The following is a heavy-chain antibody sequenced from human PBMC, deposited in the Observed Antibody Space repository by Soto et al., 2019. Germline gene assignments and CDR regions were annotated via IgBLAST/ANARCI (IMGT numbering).Heavy chain of an antibody. CDR3: ARDLNCGRFDY. J-gene: IGHJ4*02. D-gene: IGHD1-1*01. Sequence: EVQLVESGGGLVQPGGSLRLSCAASGFTFSSYSMNWVRQAPGKGLEWVSYISSSSSTIYYADSVKGRFTISRDNAKNSLYPQMNSLRAEDTAVYYCARDLNCGRFDYWGQGTLVTVSS. V-gene: IGHV3-48*01. CDR2: ISSSSSTI. CDR1: GFTFSSYS.